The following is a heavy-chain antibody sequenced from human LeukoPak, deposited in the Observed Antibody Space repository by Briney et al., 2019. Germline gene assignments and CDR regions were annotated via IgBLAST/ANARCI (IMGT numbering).Heavy chain of an antibody. CDR2: IWYDGSNK. Sequence: GRSLRLSCAASGFTFSSYGMHWVRQAPGKGLEWVAVIWYDGSNKYYADSVKGRFTISRDNSKNTLYLQVNSLRAEDTAVYYCAREVYDSSGYRLKLYAFDIWGQGTMVTVSS. J-gene: IGHJ3*02. D-gene: IGHD3-22*01. V-gene: IGHV3-33*01. CDR1: GFTFSSYG. CDR3: AREVYDSSGYRLKLYAFDI.